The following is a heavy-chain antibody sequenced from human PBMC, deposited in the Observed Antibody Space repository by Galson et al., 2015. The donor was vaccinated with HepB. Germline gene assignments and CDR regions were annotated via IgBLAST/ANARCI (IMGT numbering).Heavy chain of an antibody. J-gene: IGHJ5*02. V-gene: IGHV4-34*01. Sequence: ETLSLTCAVYGGSFSGYYLTWIRQAPGKGLQWIGEISPSGSTGYNPSLKSRVSMSVDTSKNQFSLKLSSVTAADTALYYCARGGASRYSSWGQGTLVTVSS. CDR3: ARGGASRYSS. CDR1: GGSFSGYY. CDR2: ISPSGST. D-gene: IGHD5-12*01.